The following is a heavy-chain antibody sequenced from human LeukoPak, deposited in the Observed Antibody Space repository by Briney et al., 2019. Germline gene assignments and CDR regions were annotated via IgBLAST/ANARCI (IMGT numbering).Heavy chain of an antibody. J-gene: IGHJ4*02. CDR3: ARFYGVLDYFDY. CDR2: IYYSGNT. CDR1: GRSLDSGNFY. V-gene: IGHV4-61*01. D-gene: IGHD4-17*01. Sequence: SQTLSLTCTVSGRSLDSGNFYWSWIRQPPGKGLEWIGYIYYSGNTNYTPSLKSRVTISIDTSKNQVSLRLTSVTAADTAVYYCARFYGVLDYFDYWGQGTLVTVSS.